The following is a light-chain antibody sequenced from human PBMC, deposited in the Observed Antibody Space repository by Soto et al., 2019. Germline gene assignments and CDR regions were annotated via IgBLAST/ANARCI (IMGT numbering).Light chain of an antibody. J-gene: IGLJ2*01. CDR2: DVS. CDR1: SSDVGGYNY. V-gene: IGLV2-14*01. CDR3: SSYTRSSTPV. Sequence: QSALTQPASVSGAPGQSSTISCTGTSSDVGGYNYVSWYQQHPGKAPKLMIYDVSNRPSGVSNRFSGSKSGNTASLTISGLQAEDEDDYYCSSYTRSSTPVFGGGTKLTVL.